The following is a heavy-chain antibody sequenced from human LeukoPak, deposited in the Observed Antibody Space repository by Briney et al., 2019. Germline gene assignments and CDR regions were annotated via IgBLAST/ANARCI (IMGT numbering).Heavy chain of an antibody. D-gene: IGHD2-21*02. CDR1: GFTFSSYW. Sequence: PGGSLRHSCAASGFTFSSYWMSWVRQAPGKGLEWVANLKPDGSEMYYVDSVKGRFTISRDNAKNSLYLQMNSLRAEDTAVYYCARGPMTSDVWGQGTTVTVSS. CDR3: ARGPMTSDV. CDR2: LKPDGSEM. V-gene: IGHV3-7*05. J-gene: IGHJ6*02.